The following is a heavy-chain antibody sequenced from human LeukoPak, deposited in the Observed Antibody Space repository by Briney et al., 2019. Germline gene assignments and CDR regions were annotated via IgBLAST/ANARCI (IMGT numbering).Heavy chain of an antibody. V-gene: IGHV3-48*02. D-gene: IGHD3-3*01. CDR2: ISSLNSII. CDR1: GFTFSSYS. J-gene: IGHJ4*02. Sequence: PGGSLRLSCAASGFTFSSYSMSWVRQAPGKGLEWVSYISSLNSIIYYADSVKGRFTISRDNAKNSLYLQMNSLRDEDTAVYYCARDFRFASDYWGQGTLVTVSS. CDR3: ARDFRFASDY.